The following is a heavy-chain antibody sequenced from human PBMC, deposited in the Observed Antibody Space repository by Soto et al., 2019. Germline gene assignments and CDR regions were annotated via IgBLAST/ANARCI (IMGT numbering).Heavy chain of an antibody. Sequence: GASVKFSCTASGDTFTGYYMHWVRHAPGQGLEWMGIINHSGGSTSYAQKFQGRVTMTRDTSTSTVYMELSSLRSEDTAVYYCARAITEDELPGNMWGQGTLVTVSS. J-gene: IGHJ4*02. CDR1: GDTFTGYY. D-gene: IGHD3-16*01. CDR3: ARAITEDELPGNM. CDR2: INHSGGST. V-gene: IGHV1-46*01.